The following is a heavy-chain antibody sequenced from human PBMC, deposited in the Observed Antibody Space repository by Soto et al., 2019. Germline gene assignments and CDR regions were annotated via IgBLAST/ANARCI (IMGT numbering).Heavy chain of an antibody. CDR2: ISGSGGST. J-gene: IGHJ4*02. Sequence: EVQLLESGGGLVQPGGSLRLSCAASGFTFSSYAMSWVRQAQGKGLEWVSAISGSGGSTYYAGSVKGRFTISRDNSKNTLYLQMNSLGAEDTAVYYCAKGEAAADPFDYWGQGTLVTVSS. CDR1: GFTFSSYA. V-gene: IGHV3-23*01. CDR3: AKGEAAADPFDY. D-gene: IGHD6-13*01.